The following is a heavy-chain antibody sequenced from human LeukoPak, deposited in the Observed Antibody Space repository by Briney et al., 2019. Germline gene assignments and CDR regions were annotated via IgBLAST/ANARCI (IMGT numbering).Heavy chain of an antibody. CDR2: IFHSGSI. Sequence: SETLSLTCTVSGGSISSGGYYWNWIRQPPGKGLEWIGYIFHSGSINNNPSLKSRVTISVDTSKNQFSLKLTSVTAADTAVYYCARAPQPTSYGDYGKRYFDLWGRGTLVTVSS. V-gene: IGHV4-61*08. D-gene: IGHD4-17*01. CDR3: ARAPQPTSYGDYGKRYFDL. J-gene: IGHJ2*01. CDR1: GGSISSGGYY.